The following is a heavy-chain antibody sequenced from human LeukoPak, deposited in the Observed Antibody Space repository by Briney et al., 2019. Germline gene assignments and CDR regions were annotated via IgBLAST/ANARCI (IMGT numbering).Heavy chain of an antibody. CDR1: GGSVSSGSYY. CDR2: IYYSGST. J-gene: IGHJ4*02. CDR3: ARDLLSAAAGDY. V-gene: IGHV4-61*01. Sequence: TSEILSLTCTVSGGSVSSGSYYWSWIRQPPGKGLEWIGYIYYSGSTNYNPSLKSRVTISVDTSKNQFSLKLSSVTAADTAVYYCARDLLSAAAGDYWGQGTLVTVSS. D-gene: IGHD6-13*01.